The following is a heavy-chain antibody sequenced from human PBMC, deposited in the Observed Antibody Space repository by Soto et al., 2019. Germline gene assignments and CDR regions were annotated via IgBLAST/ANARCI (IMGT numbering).Heavy chain of an antibody. D-gene: IGHD3-16*01. CDR2: IYHSGST. CDR3: ARVADYVWVSYGPFLDY. J-gene: IGHJ4*02. Sequence: SETLSLTCAVSGYSISSGYYWGWIRQPPGKGLEWIGSIYHSGSTYYNPSLKSRVTISVDTSKNQLSLKLSSVTAADTAVYYCARVADYVWVSYGPFLDYWGQGTLVTVSS. CDR1: GYSISSGYY. V-gene: IGHV4-38-2*01.